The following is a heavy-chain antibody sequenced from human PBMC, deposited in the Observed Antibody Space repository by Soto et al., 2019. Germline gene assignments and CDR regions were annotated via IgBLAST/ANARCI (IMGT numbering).Heavy chain of an antibody. Sequence: GGSLRLSCAASGFTFSDYYMSWIRQAPGKGLECVSYISSSGSTIFYTDSVRGRFTISRDNAKNSLYLQMNRLRSDDTAMYYCALIFRREPVPGTRAGIDYWGQGTPVTVSS. V-gene: IGHV3-11*01. CDR3: ALIFRREPVPGTRAGIDY. CDR2: ISSSGSTI. J-gene: IGHJ4*02. D-gene: IGHD6-19*01. CDR1: GFTFSDYY.